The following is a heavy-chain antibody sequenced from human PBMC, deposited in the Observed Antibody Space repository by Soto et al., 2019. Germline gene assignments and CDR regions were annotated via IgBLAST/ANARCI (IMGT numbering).Heavy chain of an antibody. CDR1: GASISGVY. J-gene: IGHJ5*02. Sequence: SETLSLTCTVSGASISGVYWSWIRKSAGKGLEWIGCIYATGTTDYNPSLKSRVMMSVDTSKKQFSLKLRSVTAADTAVYYCVRDGTKTLRDWFDPWGQGISVTVSS. CDR3: VRDGTKTLRDWFDP. V-gene: IGHV4-4*07. D-gene: IGHD1-1*01. CDR2: IYATGTT.